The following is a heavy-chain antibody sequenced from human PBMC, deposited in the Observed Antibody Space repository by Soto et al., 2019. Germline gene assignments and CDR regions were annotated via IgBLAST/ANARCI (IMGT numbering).Heavy chain of an antibody. D-gene: IGHD3-10*01. V-gene: IGHV3-21*01. CDR1: GFTFSSYS. CDR3: ARPYHREGKDYGSGAHDAFDI. Sequence: GGSLRLSCAASGFTFSSYSMNWVRQAPGKGLEWVSSISSSSSYIYYADSVKGRFTISRDNAKNSLYLQMNSLRAEDTAVYYCARPYHREGKDYGSGAHDAFDIWGQGTMVTVAS. CDR2: ISSSSSYI. J-gene: IGHJ3*02.